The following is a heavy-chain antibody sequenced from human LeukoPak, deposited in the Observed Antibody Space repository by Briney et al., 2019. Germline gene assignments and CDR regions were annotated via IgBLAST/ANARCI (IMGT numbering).Heavy chain of an antibody. Sequence: GGSLRLSCAASGFSFINSWMTWVRQAPGKGLEWVANINQNGGEKEYVDSVKGRFTVSRDSTKNSLFLQMNSLRAEDTAVYYCARGIGWLEHWGQGTLVTVSS. CDR2: INQNGGEK. CDR3: ARGIGWLEH. D-gene: IGHD2-15*01. V-gene: IGHV3-7*05. J-gene: IGHJ5*02. CDR1: GFSFINSW.